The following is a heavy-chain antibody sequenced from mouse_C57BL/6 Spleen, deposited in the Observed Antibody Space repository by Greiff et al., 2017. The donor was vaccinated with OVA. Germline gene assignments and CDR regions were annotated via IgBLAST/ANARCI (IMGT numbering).Heavy chain of an antibody. V-gene: IGHV8-12*01. D-gene: IGHD1-1*01. CDR1: GFSLSTSGMG. Sequence: QVTLKESGPGILQSSQTLSLTCSFSGFSLSTSGMGVSWIRQPSGQGLEGLAHTYWDDDKRYNPSLNSPLTMAKATSRTHVSLKITSVDPADTATYYCARHYGGSYEGFAYWGQGTLVTVSA. CDR2: TYWDDDK. J-gene: IGHJ3*01. CDR3: ARHYGGSYEGFAY.